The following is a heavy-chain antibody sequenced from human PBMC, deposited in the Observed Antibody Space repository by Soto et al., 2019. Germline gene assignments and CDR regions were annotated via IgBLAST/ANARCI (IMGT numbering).Heavy chain of an antibody. CDR3: GRGGYRHYSAYYYYALYV. CDR2: TSDKPNSYTT. J-gene: IGHJ6*02. Sequence: GGSLRLSCVASGFTLSDYYVDWVRQAPGKGLEWVGRTSDKPNSYTTEYAASVEGRFTISRDDSKNSLYLQLNSLNTEDTAVYYCGRGGYRHYSAYYYYALYVWGQGTTVTVSS. CDR1: GFTLSDYY. D-gene: IGHD4-4*01. V-gene: IGHV3-72*01.